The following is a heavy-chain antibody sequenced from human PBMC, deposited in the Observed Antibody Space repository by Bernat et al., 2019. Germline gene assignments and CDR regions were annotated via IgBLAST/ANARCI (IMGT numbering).Heavy chain of an antibody. V-gene: IGHV4-34*01. CDR3: ARERQRRYYYYYGMDV. CDR1: GGSFSGYY. J-gene: IGHJ6*02. Sequence: QVQLQQWGAGLLKPSETLSLTCAVYGGSFSGYYWRWIRQPPGKGLEWIGEINHSGSTNYNPSLKSRVTISVDTSKNQFSLKLSSVTAADTAVYYCARERQRRYYYYYGMDVWGQGTTVTVSS. CDR2: INHSGST.